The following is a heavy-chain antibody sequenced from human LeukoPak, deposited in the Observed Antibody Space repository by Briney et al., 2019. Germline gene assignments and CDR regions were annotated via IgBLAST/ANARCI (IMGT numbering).Heavy chain of an antibody. CDR2: IYYSGST. CDR1: GGSISSYY. D-gene: IGHD3-22*01. CDR3: ARDRDDSGGYTFDY. J-gene: IGHJ4*02. Sequence: SETLSLTYTVSGGSISSYYWSWIRQPPGKGLEWIGYIYYSGSTNYNPSLKSRVTISVDTSKNQFSLKLSSVTAADTAVYYCARDRDDSGGYTFDYWGQGTLVTVSS. V-gene: IGHV4-59*01.